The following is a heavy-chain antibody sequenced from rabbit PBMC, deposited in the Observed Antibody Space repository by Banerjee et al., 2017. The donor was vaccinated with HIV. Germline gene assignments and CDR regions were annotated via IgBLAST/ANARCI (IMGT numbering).Heavy chain of an antibody. J-gene: IGHJ4*01. CDR1: GFTLSSYW. Sequence: QEQLVESGGGLVTPGGSLKLSCKASGFTLSSYWMWWVRQAPGKGLEWIACIGAGSSGTTYYASWAKGRFTISKTSSTTVTLQMTSLTAADTASYFCARDLAGVIGWNFNLWGQGTLVTVS. V-gene: IGHV1S45*01. CDR2: IGAGSSGTT. D-gene: IGHD4-1*01. CDR3: ARDLAGVIGWNFNL.